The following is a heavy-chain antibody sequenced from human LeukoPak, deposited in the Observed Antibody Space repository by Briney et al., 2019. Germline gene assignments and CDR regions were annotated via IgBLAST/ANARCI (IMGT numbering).Heavy chain of an antibody. J-gene: IGHJ4*02. Sequence: PSETLSLTCAVYGGSFNGYYWSWIRQPPGKGLEWIGEINHSGSTNYNPSLKSRVTISVDTSKNQFSLKLSSVTAADTAVYYCARGDPNYYDSSGYCDFDYWGQGTLVTVSS. D-gene: IGHD3-22*01. CDR3: ARGDPNYYDSSGYCDFDY. CDR2: INHSGST. CDR1: GGSFNGYY. V-gene: IGHV4-34*01.